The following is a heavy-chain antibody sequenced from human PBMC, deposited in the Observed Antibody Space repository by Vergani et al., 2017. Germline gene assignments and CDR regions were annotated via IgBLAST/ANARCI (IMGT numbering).Heavy chain of an antibody. J-gene: IGHJ4*02. CDR2: IYTSGST. CDR3: ARGTQGRRDIGVVVAATFFDY. D-gene: IGHD2-15*01. Sequence: QVQLQESGPGLVKPSQTLSLTCTVSGGSISSGSYYWSWIRQPAGKGLEWIGRIYTSGSTNYNPSLKSRVTISVDTSKNQFSLKLSSVTAADTAVYYCARGTQGRRDIGVVVAATFFDYWGQGTLVTVSS. V-gene: IGHV4-61*02. CDR1: GGSISSGSYY.